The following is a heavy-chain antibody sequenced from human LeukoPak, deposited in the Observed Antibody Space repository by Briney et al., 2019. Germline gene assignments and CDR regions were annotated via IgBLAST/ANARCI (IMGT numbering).Heavy chain of an antibody. V-gene: IGHV4-34*01. Sequence: SETLSLTCAVYGGSFSGYYWSWIRQPPGKGLEWIGEINHSGSTNYNPSLKSRVTISVDTSKNQFSLRLTSVTAADTAVYYCARRRALGYCSGGSCRSYYYYYYMDVWGKGTTVTVSS. CDR1: GGSFSGYY. CDR2: INHSGST. J-gene: IGHJ6*03. D-gene: IGHD2-15*01. CDR3: ARRRALGYCSGGSCRSYYYYYYMDV.